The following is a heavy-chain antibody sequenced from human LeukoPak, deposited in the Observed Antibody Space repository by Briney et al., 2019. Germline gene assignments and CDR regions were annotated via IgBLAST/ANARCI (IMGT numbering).Heavy chain of an antibody. V-gene: IGHV4-39*07. CDR1: GGSISSRSCC. Sequence: SETLSLTCTVSGGSISSRSCCWGWIRQPPGKGLEWIGTIYYSGSTYYNPSLKSRVTISVDTSKNQFSLKLNSVTAADTAVYYCARVSAAGTGPDSWGQGTLVTVSS. CDR3: ARVSAAGTGPDS. D-gene: IGHD6-13*01. CDR2: IYYSGST. J-gene: IGHJ4*02.